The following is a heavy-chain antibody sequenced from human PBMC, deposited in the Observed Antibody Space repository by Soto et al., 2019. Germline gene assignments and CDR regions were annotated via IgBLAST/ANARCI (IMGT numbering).Heavy chain of an antibody. Sequence: QVQLQESGPGLVKPSGTLSLTCAVSGDSISSDKWWSWVRQPPGKGLEWIGEIHHSGRTNYNPSLKSRVTILVEKSKNQVSLELSSMTAADTAVYYCARGGDWQFDYWGQGTLATVSS. CDR1: GDSISSDKW. V-gene: IGHV4-4*02. CDR2: IHHSGRT. CDR3: ARGGDWQFDY. J-gene: IGHJ4*02. D-gene: IGHD2-21*02.